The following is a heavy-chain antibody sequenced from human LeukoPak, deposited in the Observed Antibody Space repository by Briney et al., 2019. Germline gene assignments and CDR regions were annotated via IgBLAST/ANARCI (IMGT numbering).Heavy chain of an antibody. V-gene: IGHV3-48*03. J-gene: IGHJ4*02. CDR1: GLTFSNFK. CDR2: ISDSGRTT. D-gene: IGHD3-10*01. CDR3: ANENYYGSGSYADH. Sequence: GGSLRLSCAVSGLTFSNFKMNWVRQAPGKGLEWVSYISDSGRTTFYADSVKGRFTISRDNAKNSLYLQMNSLRAEDTAVYYCANENYYGSGSYADHWGQGTLVTVSS.